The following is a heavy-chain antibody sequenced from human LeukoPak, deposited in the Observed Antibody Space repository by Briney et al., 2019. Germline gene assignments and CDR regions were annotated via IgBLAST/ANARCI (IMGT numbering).Heavy chain of an antibody. CDR2: INPNSGGT. D-gene: IGHD2-8*01. CDR3: ARDPPGVRYGRPIFDF. Sequence: ASVKVSCKASGYTFTIYYMHWVRQAPGQGLEWMGWINPNSGGTNYAQKFQGRVTMTRDKSTSTAYMELYSLRSDDTAVYYCARDPPGVRYGRPIFDFWGQGTLVTVSS. J-gene: IGHJ4*02. V-gene: IGHV1-2*02. CDR1: GYTFTIYY.